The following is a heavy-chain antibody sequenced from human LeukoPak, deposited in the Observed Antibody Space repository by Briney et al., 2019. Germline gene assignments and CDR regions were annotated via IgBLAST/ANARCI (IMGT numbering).Heavy chain of an antibody. J-gene: IGHJ5*02. V-gene: IGHV1-2*02. D-gene: IGHD5-12*01. CDR2: INPNSGGT. Sequence: ASVKVSCKASGYTFTGYYMHWVRQAPGQGLEWMGWINPNSGGTNYAQKFQGRVTMTRDTSISTAYMELSRLRSDDTAVYYCARVRLSPSGYFNWFDPWGQGTLVTVSS. CDR3: ARVRLSPSGYFNWFDP. CDR1: GYTFTGYY.